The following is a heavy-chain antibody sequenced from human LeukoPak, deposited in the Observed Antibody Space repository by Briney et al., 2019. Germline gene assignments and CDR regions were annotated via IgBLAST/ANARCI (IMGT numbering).Heavy chain of an antibody. D-gene: IGHD3-16*02. CDR1: GYTFTGYY. V-gene: IGHV1-2*06. Sequence: GASVKVSCKASGYTFTGYYMHWVRQAPGQGLEWMGRINPNSGGTNYAQKFQGRVTMTRDTSISTAYMELSRLRSDDTAVYYCARAYYDYVWGSYRYISLHYFDYWGQGTLVTVSS. CDR2: INPNSGGT. CDR3: ARAYYDYVWGSYRYISLHYFDY. J-gene: IGHJ4*02.